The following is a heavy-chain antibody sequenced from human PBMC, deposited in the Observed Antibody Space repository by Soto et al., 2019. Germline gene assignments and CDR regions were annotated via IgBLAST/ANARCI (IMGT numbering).Heavy chain of an antibody. CDR2: IYYSGTT. Sequence: PSETLSLTCAVSGYSISSSNWWGWIRQPPGKGLEWIGYIYYSGTTYYNPSLKSRVTMSVDTSKNQFSLKLTSVTAVDTAVYYCARRKIQGSIDYWGQGTLVTVSS. V-gene: IGHV4-28*01. CDR3: ARRKIQGSIDY. D-gene: IGHD3-10*01. CDR1: GYSISSSNW. J-gene: IGHJ4*02.